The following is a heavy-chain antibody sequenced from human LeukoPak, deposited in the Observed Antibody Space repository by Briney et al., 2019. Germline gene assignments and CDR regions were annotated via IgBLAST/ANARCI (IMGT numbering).Heavy chain of an antibody. CDR1: GFTFSSYA. D-gene: IGHD3-22*01. V-gene: IGHV3-7*01. CDR2: IKEDGSEK. CDR3: ARDLNIYDGTVYFDTFDI. Sequence: GGSLRLSCAASGFTFSSYAMTWIRQAPGKGLEWVANIKEDGSEKYYVDSVKGRFTISRDNAKMSLYLQMNSLRAEDTAVYYCARDLNIYDGTVYFDTFDIWGQGTMVTVSS. J-gene: IGHJ3*02.